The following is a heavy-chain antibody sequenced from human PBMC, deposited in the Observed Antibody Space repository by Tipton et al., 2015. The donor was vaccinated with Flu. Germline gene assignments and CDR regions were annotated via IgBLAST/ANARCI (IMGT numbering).Heavy chain of an antibody. J-gene: IGHJ4*02. V-gene: IGHV1-69*06. D-gene: IGHD3-3*01. Sequence: QLVQSGAEVKKPGSSIKVSCKASGGTFSDYAINWVRQAPGQGLEWMGGIILIFGTTDYAQKFQGRVTMTTDTSVSTVYMELSSLRSDDTAVYYCAREWSPDSPGAGYWGLGTLVTVSS. CDR2: IILIFGTT. CDR3: AREWSPDSPGAGY. CDR1: GGTFSDYA.